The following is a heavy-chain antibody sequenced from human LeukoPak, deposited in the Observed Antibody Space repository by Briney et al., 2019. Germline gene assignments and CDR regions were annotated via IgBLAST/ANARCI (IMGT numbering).Heavy chain of an antibody. J-gene: IGHJ4*02. Sequence: GWSLRLSCTASKFTFSHYGMQWVRQAPGKGLEWVAVISSDGSIKVYADSVKGRFTLSGDNSINTVDLQMNSLRAEDTAVYYCVKEYHSRGFGAYFDYCGQGTLVTVSS. CDR3: VKEYHSRGFGAYFDY. D-gene: IGHD3-16*01. V-gene: IGHV3-30*18. CDR1: KFTFSHYG. CDR2: ISSDGSIK.